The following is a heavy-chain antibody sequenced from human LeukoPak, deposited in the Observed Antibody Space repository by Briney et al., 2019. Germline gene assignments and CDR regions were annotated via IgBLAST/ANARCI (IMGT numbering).Heavy chain of an antibody. D-gene: IGHD3-10*01. Sequence: ASVKVSCKASGYTFTSYGISWVRQAPGQGLEWMGWISAYNGNTNYAQKLQGRVTMTTDTSTSTAYMELRSLRSDDTAVYYCARASMVRGVIIIEEAFDIWGQGTMVTVSS. CDR1: GYTFTSYG. CDR2: ISAYNGNT. J-gene: IGHJ3*02. V-gene: IGHV1-18*01. CDR3: ARASMVRGVIIIEEAFDI.